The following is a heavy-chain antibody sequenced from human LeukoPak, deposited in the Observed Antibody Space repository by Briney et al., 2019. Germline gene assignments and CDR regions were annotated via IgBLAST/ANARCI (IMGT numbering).Heavy chain of an antibody. Sequence: SETLSLTCAVYGGSFSGYYLSWYRQPPGKGLEWIGEIHPSGSTHYNPPLASRVIISVDTSKNQFSLKVNSVTAADTAVYYCVRGQDQAKSRQWGQGTLATVSS. CDR3: VRGQDQAKSRQ. J-gene: IGHJ1*01. D-gene: IGHD4/OR15-4a*01. V-gene: IGHV4-34*01. CDR2: IHPSGST. CDR1: GGSFSGYY.